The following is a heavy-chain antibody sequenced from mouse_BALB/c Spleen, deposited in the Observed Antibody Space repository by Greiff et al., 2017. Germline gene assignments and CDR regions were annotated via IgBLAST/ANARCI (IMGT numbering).Heavy chain of an antibody. J-gene: IGHJ4*01. CDR2: IWAGGST. D-gene: IGHD2-4*01. CDR1: GFSLTSYG. V-gene: IGHV2-9*02. Sequence: VQLQQSGPGLVAPSQSLSITCTVSGFSLTSYGVHWVRQPPGKGLEWLGVIWAGGSTNYNSALMSRPSISKDNSKSQVFLKMNSLQTDDTAMYYCAREIYYDYDENAMDYWGQGTSVTVSS. CDR3: AREIYYDYDENAMDY.